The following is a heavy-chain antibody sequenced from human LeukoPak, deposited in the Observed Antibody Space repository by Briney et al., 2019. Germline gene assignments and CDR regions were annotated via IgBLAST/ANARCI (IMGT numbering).Heavy chain of an antibody. Sequence: GGSLTLSCAASGFTFRDSYMTWIRQAPGKGLEWVSSISTGGGTIYYSDSVKGRFTISRDNAQNSLYLQMNSLRAEDTAVYYCARETYYYESSDYYSPGGFDFWGRGALVTVSS. CDR3: ARETYYYESSDYYSPGGFDF. D-gene: IGHD3-22*01. V-gene: IGHV3-11*01. J-gene: IGHJ4*02. CDR2: ISTGGGTI. CDR1: GFTFRDSY.